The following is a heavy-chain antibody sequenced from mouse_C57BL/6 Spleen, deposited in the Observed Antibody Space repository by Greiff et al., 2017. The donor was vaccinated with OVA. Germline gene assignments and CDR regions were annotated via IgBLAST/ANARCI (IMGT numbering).Heavy chain of an antibody. Sequence: QVQLKESGPELVKPGASVKISCKASGYAFSSSWMNWVKQRPGKGLEWIGRIYPGDGDTNYNGKFKGKATLTADKSSSTAYMQLSSLTSEASAVYFCAGGDWDGGYFDVWGTGTTGTVSS. CDR2: IYPGDGDT. D-gene: IGHD4-1*01. J-gene: IGHJ1*03. CDR1: GYAFSSSW. CDR3: AGGDWDGGYFDV. V-gene: IGHV1-82*01.